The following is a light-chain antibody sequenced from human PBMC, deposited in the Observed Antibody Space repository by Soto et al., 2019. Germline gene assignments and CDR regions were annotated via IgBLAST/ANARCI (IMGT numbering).Light chain of an antibody. Sequence: EIVLTQSPATLSLSPGERATLACRASKSVSNYVAWYQQKPGQAPRLLIYGASNRATGIPDRFSGSGSGTDFTLTISRLEPEDFAVYYCQQYGSSGTFGQGTKVDIK. V-gene: IGKV3-20*01. J-gene: IGKJ1*01. CDR1: KSVSNY. CDR2: GAS. CDR3: QQYGSSGT.